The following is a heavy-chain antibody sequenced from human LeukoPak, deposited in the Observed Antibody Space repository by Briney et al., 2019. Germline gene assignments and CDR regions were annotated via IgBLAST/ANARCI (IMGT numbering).Heavy chain of an antibody. CDR3: ASVGGGSPY. Sequence: NASETLSLTCTVSGYSISSGHFWSWVRQPPGKGLEWIGSIYGSGTTYYDPPLRSRVSISADTSKNYFSLELSSVTAADTAVYYCASVGGGSPYWGQGTLVTVSS. V-gene: IGHV4-38-2*02. CDR2: IYGSGTT. D-gene: IGHD3-16*01. J-gene: IGHJ4*02. CDR1: GYSISSGHF.